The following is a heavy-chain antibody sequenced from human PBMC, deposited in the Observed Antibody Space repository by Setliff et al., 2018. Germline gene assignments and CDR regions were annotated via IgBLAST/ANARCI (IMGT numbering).Heavy chain of an antibody. CDR2: IYTSWST. Sequence: SETLSLTCTVSGDSISSRRNYWGWFRQPAGKELKWIGQIYTSWSTNYNPSLKSRVTISLDTSKNQFSLSLTSVTAEDTAVYYCARMSGFQYIDVWDKGTTVTSP. D-gene: IGHD3-3*01. CDR3: ARMSGFQYIDV. J-gene: IGHJ6*03. V-gene: IGHV4-61*09. CDR1: GDSISSRRNY.